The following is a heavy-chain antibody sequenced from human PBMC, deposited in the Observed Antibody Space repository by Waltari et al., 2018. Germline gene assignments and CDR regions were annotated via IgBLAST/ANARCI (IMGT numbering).Heavy chain of an antibody. J-gene: IGHJ5*02. CDR1: GFPLNAFP. V-gene: IGHV3-23*01. CDR3: AKSSFNYDFVMAT. CDR2: IRNSGDTP. Sequence: EVHLLESGGGLVQPGESLRLSCAVSGFPLNAFPMPWVRQVSGKGLEWVSSIRNSGDTPFYADSVRGRFTISKDISKNTLFLDMIGLRGEDTATYYCAKSSFNYDFVMATWGQGALVTVSS. D-gene: IGHD3-3*01.